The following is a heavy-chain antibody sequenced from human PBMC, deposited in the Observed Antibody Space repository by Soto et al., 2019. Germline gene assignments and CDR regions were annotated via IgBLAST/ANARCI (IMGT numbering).Heavy chain of an antibody. Sequence: ASVKVSCKASGYTFTSYYMHWARQAPGQGLERMGIINPSGGSTSYAQKFQGRVTMTGDTSTSTVYMELSSLRSEDTAVYYCAGLAAYYYGMDVWGQGTTVTVSS. CDR2: INPSGGST. CDR1: GYTFTSYY. V-gene: IGHV1-46*01. J-gene: IGHJ6*02. CDR3: AGLAAYYYGMDV.